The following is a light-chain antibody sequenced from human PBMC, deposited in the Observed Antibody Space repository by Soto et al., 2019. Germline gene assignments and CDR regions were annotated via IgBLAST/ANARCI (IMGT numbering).Light chain of an antibody. V-gene: IGLV1-40*01. CDR3: QSYDSSLSGSVV. J-gene: IGLJ2*01. Sequence: QPVLTQPPSVSEAPGQRVTISCTGSSSNIGAGYDVHWYQQLPGTAPKLLIYGNSNRPSGVPDRFSGSKSGTSASLAITGLQAEDEADYYCQSYDSSLSGSVVFGGGTKLTVL. CDR2: GNS. CDR1: SSNIGAGYD.